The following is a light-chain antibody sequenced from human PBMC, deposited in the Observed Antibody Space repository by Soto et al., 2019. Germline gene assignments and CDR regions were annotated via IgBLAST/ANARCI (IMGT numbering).Light chain of an antibody. CDR3: SSYAGSNTYV. Sequence: QSVLTQPRSVSGSPGQSVTISCTGTSTDIGIFNYVSWYQHHPGKAPKLIIYEVTKRPSGVPDRFSGSKSGNTASLTVSGLQAEDEADYYCSSYAGSNTYVFGIGTKVTVL. CDR2: EVT. J-gene: IGLJ1*01. CDR1: STDIGIFNY. V-gene: IGLV2-8*01.